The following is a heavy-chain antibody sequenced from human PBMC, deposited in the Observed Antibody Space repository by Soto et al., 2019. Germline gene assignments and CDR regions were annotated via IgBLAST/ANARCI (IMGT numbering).Heavy chain of an antibody. J-gene: IGHJ4*02. CDR2: VKGDGSDT. CDR1: GFTFSSYW. Sequence: GGSLRLSCAASGFTFSSYWMSWVRQAPGKGLEWVANVKGDGSDTYYVDSVKGRFTISRDNAKNSLYLQMNSLRAEDTAVYYCATSAAAPGNYWGQGTLVTVSS. V-gene: IGHV3-7*01. CDR3: ATSAAAPGNY. D-gene: IGHD6-13*01.